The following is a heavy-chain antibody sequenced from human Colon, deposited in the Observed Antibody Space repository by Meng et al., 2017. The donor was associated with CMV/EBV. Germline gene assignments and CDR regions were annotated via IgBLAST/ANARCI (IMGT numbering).Heavy chain of an antibody. CDR2: ISSSSSYI. J-gene: IGHJ6*02. CDR3: ARRAENQLNGWHYGMDV. CDR1: GFTFSSYS. Sequence: GESLKISCAASGFTFSSYSMNWVRQAPGKGLEWVSSISSSSSYIYYADSVKGRFTISRDNAKNSLYLQMNSLRAEDTAVYYCARRAENQLNGWHYGMDVWGQGTAVTVSS. D-gene: IGHD6-19*01. V-gene: IGHV3-21*01.